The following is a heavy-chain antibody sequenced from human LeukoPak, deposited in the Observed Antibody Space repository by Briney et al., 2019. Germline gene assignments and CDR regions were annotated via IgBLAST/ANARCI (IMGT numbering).Heavy chain of an antibody. Sequence: GGSLRLSCAASGFSFSDHHMSWVRQVPGKGLERLAYISRDGNIIVYADSVKGRFIISRDNAKQSVYLEMTSLRPEDTAVYYCARYVLLMDYWGQGTLVTVSS. V-gene: IGHV3-11*01. CDR2: ISRDGNII. J-gene: IGHJ4*02. CDR3: ARYVLLMDY. CDR1: GFSFSDHH. D-gene: IGHD3-16*01.